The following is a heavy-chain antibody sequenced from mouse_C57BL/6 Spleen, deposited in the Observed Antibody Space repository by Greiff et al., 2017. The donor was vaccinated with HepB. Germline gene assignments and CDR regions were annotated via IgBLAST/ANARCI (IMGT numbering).Heavy chain of an antibody. CDR2: IYPGNSDT. CDR3: TREGGTTVVADYYAMDY. V-gene: IGHV1-5*01. J-gene: IGHJ4*01. D-gene: IGHD1-1*01. CDR1: GYTFTSYW. Sequence: EVQLVESGTVLARPGASVKMSCKTSGYTFTSYWMHWVKQRPGQGLEWIGAIYPGNSDTSYNQKFKGKAKLTAVTSASTAYMELSSLTNEDSAVYYCTREGGTTVVADYYAMDYWGQGTSVTVSS.